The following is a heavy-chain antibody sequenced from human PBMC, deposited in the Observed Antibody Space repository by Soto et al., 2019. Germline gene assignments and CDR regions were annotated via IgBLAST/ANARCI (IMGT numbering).Heavy chain of an antibody. D-gene: IGHD2-15*01. CDR3: ARDLGVVAASWFGAFDI. CDR2: ISSSSSTI. Sequence: GGSLRLSCAASGFTFSSYSMNWVRQAPGKGLEWVSYISSSSSTIYYADSVKGRFTISRDNAKNSLYLQMNSLRAEDTAVYYCARDLGVVAASWFGAFDIWGQGTMVTVSS. CDR1: GFTFSSYS. V-gene: IGHV3-48*01. J-gene: IGHJ3*02.